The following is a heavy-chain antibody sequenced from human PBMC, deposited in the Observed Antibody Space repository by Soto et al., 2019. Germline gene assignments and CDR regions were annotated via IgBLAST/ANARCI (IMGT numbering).Heavy chain of an antibody. CDR3: ARYVSGWTMFDY. Sequence: QVQLQESDPGLVKPSETLSLTCTVSGASVSSGTSYWSWIRQPPGNGLEWIGYFHYSGSGSTNYNPSRKSRVTISVDTSKNQFSLRLTSVTAADTAVYYCARYVSGWTMFDYWGQGTLVAVSA. CDR2: FHYSGSGST. CDR1: GASVSSGTSY. D-gene: IGHD6-19*01. V-gene: IGHV4-61*01. J-gene: IGHJ4*02.